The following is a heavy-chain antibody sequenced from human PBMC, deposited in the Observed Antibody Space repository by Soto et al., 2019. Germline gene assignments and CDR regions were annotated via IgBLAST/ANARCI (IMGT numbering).Heavy chain of an antibody. CDR2: IYDSENT. V-gene: IGHV4-30-4*01. Sequence: QVQLQESGPGLVKPSQTLSLTCTVSGGSISNKHYYWSWIRQSPGKGLEWIGHIYDSENTYNNPSLKNRGTTSVDTSKNQFSLKLSSVTAADTAVYYCARGVASEKVDSWGQGTLVTVSS. CDR3: ARGVASEKVDS. D-gene: IGHD5-12*01. CDR1: GGSISNKHYY. J-gene: IGHJ4*02.